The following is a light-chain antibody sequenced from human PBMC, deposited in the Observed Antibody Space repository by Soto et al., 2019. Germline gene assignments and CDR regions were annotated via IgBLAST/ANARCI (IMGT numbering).Light chain of an antibody. Sequence: DIQMTQSPSTLSASVGDRVTITCRASQNINNWLAWYQQKPGKAPKFLIHKASSLESGVQSRFSGSGSGTEFTLTISSLQPDDFATYYCQQYNTNSLTFGQGTKLEI. CDR2: KAS. J-gene: IGKJ2*01. CDR3: QQYNTNSLT. CDR1: QNINNW. V-gene: IGKV1-5*03.